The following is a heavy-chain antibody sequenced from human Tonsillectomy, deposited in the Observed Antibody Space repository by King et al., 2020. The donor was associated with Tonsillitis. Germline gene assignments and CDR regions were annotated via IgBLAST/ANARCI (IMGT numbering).Heavy chain of an antibody. Sequence: VQLVESGAEVKKPGASVTVSCKASGYTFTSYYMHWVRQAPGQGLEWMGIINPSGGSTNYAQKFQGRVTMTRDTSTSTVYMELSSLRSEDTAVYYCARNIAVAGNDPWYYYYGMDVWGQGTTVTVSS. CDR1: GYTFTSYY. D-gene: IGHD6-19*01. CDR3: ARNIAVAGNDPWYYYYGMDV. V-gene: IGHV1-46*01. CDR2: INPSGGST. J-gene: IGHJ6*02.